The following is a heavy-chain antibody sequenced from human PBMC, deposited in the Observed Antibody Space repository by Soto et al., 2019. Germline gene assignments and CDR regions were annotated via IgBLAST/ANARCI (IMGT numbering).Heavy chain of an antibody. CDR3: ARGRPLSRNDYGDVEDY. Sequence: GASVKVSCKASGYTFTSYDINWVRQATGQGLEWMGWMNPNSGNTGYAQKFQGRVTMTRNTSISTAYMELSSLRSEDTAVYYCARGRPLSRNDYGDVEDYWGQGTLVTVSS. D-gene: IGHD4-17*01. CDR1: GYTFTSYD. J-gene: IGHJ4*02. V-gene: IGHV1-8*01. CDR2: MNPNSGNT.